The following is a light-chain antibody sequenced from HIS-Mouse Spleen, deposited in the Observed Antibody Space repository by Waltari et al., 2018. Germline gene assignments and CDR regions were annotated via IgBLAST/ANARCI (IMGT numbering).Light chain of an antibody. CDR3: QQYYSTPLT. V-gene: IGKV4-1*01. J-gene: IGKJ4*01. CDR1: QSVLYSPNTKNY. Sequence: DIVMTQSPDSLAVSLGERATINCKSSQSVLYSPNTKNYLAWYQQKPGQPPKLLIYWASTRESGVPERFSGSGSGTDFTLTISSLQAEDVAVYYCQQYYSTPLTFGGGTKVEIK. CDR2: WAS.